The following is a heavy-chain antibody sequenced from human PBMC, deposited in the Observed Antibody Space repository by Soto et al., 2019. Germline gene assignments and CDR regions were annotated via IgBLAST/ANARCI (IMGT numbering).Heavy chain of an antibody. CDR1: GYSFSSNW. CDR3: ARLDATGARF. CDR2: IFPDDSDS. V-gene: IGHV5-51*01. J-gene: IGHJ4*02. D-gene: IGHD6-6*01. Sequence: LGESLKISCICSGYSFSSNWIAWVRQMPGRGLEWMGIIFPDDSDSTYSPSFQGHVSMSVDKSISTVYLQWRGLKASDTAMYYCARLDATGARFWGPGTRVTVFS.